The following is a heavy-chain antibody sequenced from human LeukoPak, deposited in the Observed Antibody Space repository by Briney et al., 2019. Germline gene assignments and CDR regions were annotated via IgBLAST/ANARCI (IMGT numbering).Heavy chain of an antibody. CDR3: AKDKDTMVRGVTMGNFFDY. D-gene: IGHD3-10*01. CDR2: IGYDGSDK. V-gene: IGHV3-30*02. CDR1: TFTFSNYG. Sequence: GGSLRLSCAASTFTFSNYGMHWVRQAPGKGLEWVAFIGYDGSDKHHADSVEGRFTISRDNAKNSLYLQLNSLRAEDTAVYYCAKDKDTMVRGVTMGNFFDYWGQGTLVTVSS. J-gene: IGHJ4*02.